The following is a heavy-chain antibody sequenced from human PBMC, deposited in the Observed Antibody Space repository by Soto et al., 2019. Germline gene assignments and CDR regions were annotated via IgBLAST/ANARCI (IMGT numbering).Heavy chain of an antibody. CDR3: ARGLLRLRFLEWLLIGLDY. D-gene: IGHD3-3*01. CDR2: IIPIFGTA. CDR1: GGTFSSYA. Sequence: SVKVSCKASGGTFSSYAISWVRQAPGQGLEWMGGIIPIFGTANYAQKFQGRVTITADESTSTAYMELSSLRSEDTAVYYCARGLLRLRFLEWLLIGLDYWGQGTLVTV. V-gene: IGHV1-69*13. J-gene: IGHJ4*02.